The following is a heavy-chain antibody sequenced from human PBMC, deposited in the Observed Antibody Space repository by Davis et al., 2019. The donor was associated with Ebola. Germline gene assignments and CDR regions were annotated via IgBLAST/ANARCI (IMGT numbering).Heavy chain of an antibody. CDR1: GGTFSSYA. Sequence: SVKVSCKASGGTFSSYAISWVRQAPGQGLEWMGGIIPIFGTANYAQKFQGRVTITADESTSTAYMELSSLRSEDTAVYYCARDLRGIAAPVGLSDYWGQGTLVTVSS. V-gene: IGHV1-69*13. D-gene: IGHD6-13*01. CDR2: IIPIFGTA. CDR3: ARDLRGIAAPVGLSDY. J-gene: IGHJ4*02.